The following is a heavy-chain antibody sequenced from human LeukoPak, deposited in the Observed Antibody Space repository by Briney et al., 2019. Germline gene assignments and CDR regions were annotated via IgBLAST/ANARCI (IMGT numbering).Heavy chain of an antibody. V-gene: IGHV3-23*01. D-gene: IGHD5-12*01. Sequence: TGGSLRLSCAASGFTFSSYNMNWVRQAPGKGLEWVSAISGSGGNTYYADSVKGRFTISRDNSKNTLYLQMNSLRAEDTAVYYCANGYDSGLDYWGQGTLVTVSS. CDR1: GFTFSSYN. CDR2: ISGSGGNT. CDR3: ANGYDSGLDY. J-gene: IGHJ4*02.